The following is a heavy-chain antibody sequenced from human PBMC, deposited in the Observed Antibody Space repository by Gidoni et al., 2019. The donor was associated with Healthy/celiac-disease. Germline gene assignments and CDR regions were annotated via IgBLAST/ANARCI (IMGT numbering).Heavy chain of an antibody. D-gene: IGHD6-19*01. Sequence: EVQLVASGGGLVKPGGSLRLSCAASGFTFSSYSMNWVRKAPGKGLEWVSSISSSSSYIYYADSVKGRFTISRDNAKNSLYLQMNSLRAEDTAVYYCARDFGSGSNYGMDVWGQGTTVTVSS. CDR1: GFTFSSYS. CDR2: ISSSSSYI. CDR3: ARDFGSGSNYGMDV. J-gene: IGHJ6*02. V-gene: IGHV3-21*01.